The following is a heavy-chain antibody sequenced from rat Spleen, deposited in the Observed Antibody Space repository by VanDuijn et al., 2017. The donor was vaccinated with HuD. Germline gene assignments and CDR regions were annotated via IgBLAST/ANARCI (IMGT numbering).Heavy chain of an antibody. Sequence: EVQLVESGGGLVQPGRSLKLSCAASGFTFINYGMAWVRQAPTRGLEWVAAISYDGISTYYRDSVKGRFTISRDNAKRTLFLQMDSLRSEDTATYYCAKDKGEYNNLFDYWGQGVMVTVSS. D-gene: IGHD1-10*01. CDR1: GFTFINYG. J-gene: IGHJ2*01. CDR3: AKDKGEYNNLFDY. CDR2: ISYDGIST. V-gene: IGHV5-29*01.